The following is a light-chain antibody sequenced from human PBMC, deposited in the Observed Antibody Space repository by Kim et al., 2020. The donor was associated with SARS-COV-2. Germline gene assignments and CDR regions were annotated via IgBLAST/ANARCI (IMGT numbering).Light chain of an antibody. CDR1: QSVGNNY. CDR3: QQYAWAPLN. Sequence: SPGDRATLSCRASQSVGNNYLAWYQQKPGRSPTLLIYNASSRVTGVADRFAGSGSGTDFTLTVSRLEPEDFAVYYCQQYAWAPLNFGGGTKVDIK. V-gene: IGKV3-20*01. CDR2: NAS. J-gene: IGKJ4*01.